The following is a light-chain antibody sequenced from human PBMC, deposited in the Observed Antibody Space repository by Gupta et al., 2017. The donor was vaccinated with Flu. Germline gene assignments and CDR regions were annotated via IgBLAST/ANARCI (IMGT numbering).Light chain of an antibody. CDR1: SSDVGGYNY. J-gene: IGLJ2*01. CDR3: SSYTSSSTQI. Sequence: SALTQPASVSGSPGQSITISCPGTSSDVGGYNYVSWYQQHPGKAPKLMIYEVSNRPSGVSNRFSGSKSGNTASLTISGLQTEDEADYYCSSYTSSSTQIFGGGTKVTVL. V-gene: IGLV2-14*01. CDR2: EVS.